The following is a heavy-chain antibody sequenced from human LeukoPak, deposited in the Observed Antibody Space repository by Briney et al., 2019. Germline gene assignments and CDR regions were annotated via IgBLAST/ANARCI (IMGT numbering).Heavy chain of an antibody. V-gene: IGHV4-59*01. CDR3: VRVVPFIQPKDNYFDP. J-gene: IGHJ5*02. Sequence: SETLSLTCTVSGGSITSSYWSWIRQPPGKGLEWIGYIYYRGSTNYNPSLNSRVTMSLNTSKSQFSLRLPSVTAADTAVYYCVRVVPFIQPKDNYFDPWGQGTLVTVSS. CDR1: GGSITSSY. CDR2: IYYRGST.